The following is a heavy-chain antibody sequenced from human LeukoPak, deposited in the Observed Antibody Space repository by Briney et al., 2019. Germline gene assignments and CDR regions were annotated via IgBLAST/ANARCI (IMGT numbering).Heavy chain of an antibody. CDR2: IRGSGDRT. Sequence: GGFLRLSCAASGFTFSSYAMSWVRQAPGKGLEWVSAIRGSGDRTHYAGSVKGRFTISRDNSKNTLYLQMNSLRAEDTAVYYCAKDSKIVGATFRSYHYMDVWGKGTAVTVSS. CDR3: AKDSKIVGATFRSYHYMDV. CDR1: GFTFSSYA. J-gene: IGHJ6*03. V-gene: IGHV3-23*01. D-gene: IGHD1-26*01.